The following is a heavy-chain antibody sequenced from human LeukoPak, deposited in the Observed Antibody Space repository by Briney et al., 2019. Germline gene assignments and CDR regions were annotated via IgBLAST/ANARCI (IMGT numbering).Heavy chain of an antibody. J-gene: IGHJ6*03. V-gene: IGHV3-13*01. CDR2: IGTASDT. D-gene: IGHD1-1*01. CDR1: GFTFSSFD. Sequence: GGSLRLSCAASGFTFSSFDMHWVRQPTGQGLEWLSTIGTASDTYYPGYVEGRFTLSRDNAKNSLYLQMNSLTAGDTAVYYCARGPPRGKYYYMDVWGKGTTVTVSS. CDR3: ARGPPRGKYYYMDV.